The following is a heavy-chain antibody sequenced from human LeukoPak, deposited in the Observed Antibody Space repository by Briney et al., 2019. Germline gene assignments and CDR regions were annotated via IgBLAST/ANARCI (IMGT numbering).Heavy chain of an antibody. CDR1: GFTFSSYS. V-gene: IGHV3-53*01. CDR2: IYSGGST. J-gene: IGHJ4*02. CDR3: ARGIEGNEDFDY. D-gene: IGHD2-21*01. Sequence: GGSLRLSCAASGFTFSSYSMNWVRQAPGKGLEWVSVIYSGGSTYYADSVKGRFTISRDNSKNTLYLQMNSLRAEDTAVYYCARGIEGNEDFDYWGQGTLVTVSS.